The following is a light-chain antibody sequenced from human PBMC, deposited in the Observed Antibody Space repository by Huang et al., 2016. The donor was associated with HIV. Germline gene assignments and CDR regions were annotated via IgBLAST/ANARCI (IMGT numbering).Light chain of an antibody. Sequence: DIQMTLSPSSLSASVGDRVTITCRSSQTNNNYLNWYHQKPGKAPKLLIYAASSLQSGVPSRFSGSGSGTEFTLTISSLQLEDFATYYCQQTYSAVTFGQGTKVEIK. CDR3: QQTYSAVT. CDR2: AAS. J-gene: IGKJ1*01. V-gene: IGKV1-39*01. CDR1: QTNNNY.